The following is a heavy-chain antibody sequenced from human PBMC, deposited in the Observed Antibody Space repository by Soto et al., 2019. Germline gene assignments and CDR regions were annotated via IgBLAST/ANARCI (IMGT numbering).Heavy chain of an antibody. CDR2: ISGSGGST. D-gene: IGHD3-3*01. V-gene: IGHV3-23*01. Sequence: EVQLLESGGGLVQPGGSLRLSCAASGFTFSRYAMSWVRQAPGKGLEWVSAISGSGGSTYYADSVKGRFTISRDNSKNTLYLQMNSLRAEDTAVYYCASLRFLEQPRRGMDVWGQGTTVTVSS. CDR3: ASLRFLEQPRRGMDV. J-gene: IGHJ6*02. CDR1: GFTFSRYA.